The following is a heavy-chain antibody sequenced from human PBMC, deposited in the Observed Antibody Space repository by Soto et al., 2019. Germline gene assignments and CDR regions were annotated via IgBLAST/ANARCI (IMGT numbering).Heavy chain of an antibody. J-gene: IGHJ6*02. CDR1: GFTFSSYG. Sequence: PGGSLRLSCAASGFTFSSYGMHWVRQAPGKGLEWVAVIWYDGSNKYYADSVKGRFTISRDNSKNTLYLQMNSLRAEDTAVYYCARAGQYQLPRTYYYYYGMDVWGQGTTVTVSS. D-gene: IGHD2-2*01. V-gene: IGHV3-33*01. CDR2: IWYDGSNK. CDR3: ARAGQYQLPRTYYYYYGMDV.